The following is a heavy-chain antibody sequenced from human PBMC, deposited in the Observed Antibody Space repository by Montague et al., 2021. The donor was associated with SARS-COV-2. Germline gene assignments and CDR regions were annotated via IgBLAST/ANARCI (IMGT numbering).Heavy chain of an antibody. CDR2: IYNSGST. D-gene: IGHD3-9*01. CDR1: GGSIDNYF. V-gene: IGHV4-59*13. CDR3: ALSLRYFDWADAFDV. J-gene: IGHJ3*01. Sequence: SETLSLTCTASGGSIDNYFWSWIRQPPGKGLEWIGYIYNSGSTNYNPSLKSRVTMSGDTPNNQFSLKLSSVTAADTAMYYCALSLRYFDWADAFDVWGQGTMVIVSS.